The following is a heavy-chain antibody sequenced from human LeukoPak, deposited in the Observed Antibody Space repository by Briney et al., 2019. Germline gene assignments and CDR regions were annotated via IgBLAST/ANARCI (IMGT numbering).Heavy chain of an antibody. V-gene: IGHV3-23*01. Sequence: GGSLRLSCAASGFIFSNYAMSWVRQAPGRGLEWVSAITGSGTATNYADSVKGRFTISRDNSKDTLYLQMNSLRAEDPAVYYCARDTDIAVAGYYYYYGMDVWGQGTTVTVSS. J-gene: IGHJ6*02. D-gene: IGHD6-19*01. CDR3: ARDTDIAVAGYYYYYGMDV. CDR2: ITGSGTAT. CDR1: GFIFSNYA.